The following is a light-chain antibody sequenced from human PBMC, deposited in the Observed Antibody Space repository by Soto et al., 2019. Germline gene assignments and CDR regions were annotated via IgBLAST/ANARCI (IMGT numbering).Light chain of an antibody. Sequence: DIQMTQSPSTLSASVGDGVTITCRASQSISYWLAWYQQKPGNAPKLLIYAASSLESGVPSRFSGSGSGTEFTLTISSLQPDDFATYYCQHYNSYSEAFGQGTKV. CDR1: QSISYW. CDR2: AAS. V-gene: IGKV1-5*01. J-gene: IGKJ1*01. CDR3: QHYNSYSEA.